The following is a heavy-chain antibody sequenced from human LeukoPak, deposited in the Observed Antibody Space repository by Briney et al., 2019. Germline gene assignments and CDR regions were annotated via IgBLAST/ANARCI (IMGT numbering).Heavy chain of an antibody. D-gene: IGHD5-12*01. J-gene: IGHJ5*02. CDR1: GGSISSSNYY. Sequence: SETLSLTCTVSGGSISSSNYYWGWIRQPPGKGLEWIGYIYYIGSTNYNPSLKSRVTISVDTSKNQFSLKLSSVTAADTAVYFCARDSEPRGYSGYDYVGNWFDPWGQGTLVTVSS. CDR3: ARDSEPRGYSGYDYVGNWFDP. V-gene: IGHV4-61*01. CDR2: IYYIGST.